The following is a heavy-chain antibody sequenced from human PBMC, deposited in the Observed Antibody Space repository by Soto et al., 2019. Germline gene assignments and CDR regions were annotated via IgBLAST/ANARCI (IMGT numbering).Heavy chain of an antibody. D-gene: IGHD2-21*01. CDR1: GGSISSGGYS. CDR3: ARGPPCGR. Sequence: QLQLQESGSGLVKPSQTLSLTCAVSGGSISSGGYSWSWIRQPPGKGLEWIGYIYHSGSTYYNPSLQSRVTIAVDRSKNPFSLKLSSVPAADTAADYWARGPPCGRWGQGTLVTVSS. CDR2: IYHSGST. V-gene: IGHV4-30-2*01. J-gene: IGHJ4*02.